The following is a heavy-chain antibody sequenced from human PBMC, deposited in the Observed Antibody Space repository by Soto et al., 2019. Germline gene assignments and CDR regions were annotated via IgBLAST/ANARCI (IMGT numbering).Heavy chain of an antibody. CDR2: IYHSGST. J-gene: IGHJ4*02. D-gene: IGHD3-22*01. CDR1: GGSISSGGYS. V-gene: IGHV4-30-2*01. CDR3: ARGGVDYYDSSGYYFSPYYFDY. Sequence: SETLSLTCAVSGGSISSGGYSWSWIRQPPGKGLEWIGYIYHSGSTYYNPSLKSRVTISVDRSKNQFSLKLSSVTAADTAVYYCARGGVDYYDSSGYYFSPYYFDYWGQGALF.